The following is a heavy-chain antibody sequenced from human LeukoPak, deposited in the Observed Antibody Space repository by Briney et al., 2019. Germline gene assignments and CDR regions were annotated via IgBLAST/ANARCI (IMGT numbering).Heavy chain of an antibody. CDR2: MNPNSGNT. J-gene: IGHJ5*02. D-gene: IGHD3-16*02. CDR1: GYTFTSYD. V-gene: IGHV1-8*01. CDR3: ARGRGITFGGVIVSNWFDP. Sequence: ASVKVSCKASGYTFTSYDINWVRQATGQGLEWMGWMNPNSGNTGYAQKFQGRVTMTRNTSISTAYMELSSLRFEDTAVYYCARGRGITFGGVIVSNWFDPWGQGTLVTVSS.